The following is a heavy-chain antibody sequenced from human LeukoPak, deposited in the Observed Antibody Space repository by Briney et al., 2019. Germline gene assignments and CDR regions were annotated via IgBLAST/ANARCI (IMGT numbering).Heavy chain of an antibody. Sequence: GGSLRLSCAASGFTLSIYEMTWVRQAPGKGLEWVSFISSSDSHTFYADSVKGRFTIFRDTAKNSLYLQMNNLRGEDTAVYHCARDVSSSTRAFDIWGQGTMVAVS. D-gene: IGHD1-1*01. J-gene: IGHJ3*02. CDR2: ISSSDSHT. V-gene: IGHV3-48*03. CDR1: GFTLSIYE. CDR3: ARDVSSSTRAFDI.